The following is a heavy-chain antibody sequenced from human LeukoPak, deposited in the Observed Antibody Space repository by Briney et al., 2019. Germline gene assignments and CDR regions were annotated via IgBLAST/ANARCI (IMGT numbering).Heavy chain of an antibody. CDR3: ARGIGYGDYIDY. V-gene: IGHV3-74*01. D-gene: IGHD4-17*01. CDR1: GFTFSSYW. J-gene: IGHJ4*02. Sequence: PGGSLRLSCAASGFTFSSYWMHWVRRAPGKGLVWVSRINSDGSSTSYADSVKGRFTISRDNAKNTLYLQMNSLRAEDTAVYYCARGIGYGDYIDYWGQGTLVTVSS. CDR2: INSDGSST.